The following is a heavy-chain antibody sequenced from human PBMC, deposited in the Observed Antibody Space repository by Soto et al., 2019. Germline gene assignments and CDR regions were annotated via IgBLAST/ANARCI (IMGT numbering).Heavy chain of an antibody. CDR3: AKDRRAKGLRVIAVAWFDP. CDR2: ISGSGGST. J-gene: IGHJ5*02. D-gene: IGHD4-17*01. Sequence: EVQLLESGGGLVQPGGSLRLSCAASGFTFSSYAMSWVRQAPGKGLEWVSAISGSGGSTYYADSVKGRFTISRDNSKNTLYLQMNSLRAEDTAVYYCAKDRRAKGLRVIAVAWFDPWGQGTLVTVSS. V-gene: IGHV3-23*01. CDR1: GFTFSSYA.